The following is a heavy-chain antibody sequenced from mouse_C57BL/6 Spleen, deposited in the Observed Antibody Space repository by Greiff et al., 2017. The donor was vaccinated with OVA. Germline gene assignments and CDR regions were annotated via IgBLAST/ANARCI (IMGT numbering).Heavy chain of an antibody. D-gene: IGHD2-3*01. Sequence: VQLQQSGAELVRPGTSVKVSCKASGYAFTNYLIEWVKQRPGQGLEWIGVINPGSGGTNYNEKFKGKATLTADKSSSTAYMQRSSLTSEDSAVYFCARNDYSDYWGQGTTLTVSS. J-gene: IGHJ2*01. CDR3: ARNDYSDY. CDR2: INPGSGGT. V-gene: IGHV1-54*01. CDR1: GYAFTNYL.